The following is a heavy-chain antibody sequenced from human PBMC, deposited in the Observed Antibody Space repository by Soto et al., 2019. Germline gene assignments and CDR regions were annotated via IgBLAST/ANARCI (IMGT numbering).Heavy chain of an antibody. CDR3: ARNGEGSTSCPPNCYYYYGMDV. D-gene: IGHD2-2*01. CDR1: GFTFSSYA. Sequence: EVQLLESGGGLVQPGWSLRLSCAASGFTFSSYAMSWVRQAPGKGLEWVSAISGSGGSTYYADSVKGRFTISRDNSKNTLYLQMNSLRAEDTAVYYCARNGEGSTSCPPNCYYYYGMDVWGQGTTVTVSS. V-gene: IGHV3-23*01. CDR2: ISGSGGST. J-gene: IGHJ6*02.